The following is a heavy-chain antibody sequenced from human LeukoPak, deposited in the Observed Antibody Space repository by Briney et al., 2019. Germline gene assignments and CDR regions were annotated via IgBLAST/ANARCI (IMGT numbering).Heavy chain of an antibody. J-gene: IGHJ6*02. V-gene: IGHV3-48*01. CDR3: AKYPFSDPGYYYYYGMDV. CDR2: ISSSSSTI. Sequence: GGSLRLSCAASGFTFSSYSMNWVRQAPGKGLEWVSYISSSSSTIYYADSVKGRFTISRDNSKNTLYLQMNSLRAEDTAVYYCAKYPFSDPGYYYYYGMDVWGQGTTVTVSS. CDR1: GFTFSSYS. D-gene: IGHD2-2*02.